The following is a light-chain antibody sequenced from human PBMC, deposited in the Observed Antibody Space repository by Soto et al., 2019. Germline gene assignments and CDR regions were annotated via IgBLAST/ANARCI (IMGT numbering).Light chain of an antibody. Sequence: DIKMTHSPPTLSASLGDRVTITCRASQSIRHYLAWYQQMPGKAPKLLIYGASTLQSGVPSKFSGSGSGTEIKLTLSSLKNDNFGTYFCQHHNSYYQPFGQGTKVEIK. CDR3: QHHNSYYQP. CDR1: QSIRHY. V-gene: IGKV1-5*01. J-gene: IGKJ1*01. CDR2: GAS.